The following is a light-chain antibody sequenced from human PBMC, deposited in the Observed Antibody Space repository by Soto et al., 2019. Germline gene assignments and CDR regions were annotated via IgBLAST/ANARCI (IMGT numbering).Light chain of an antibody. Sequence: EIVLTQSPGTLSLSPGERATISCRASQSVSSSYLAWYQQKPGQAPRLLIYGASSRATGIPDRFSGSGSGTDFTLTICRLEPEDFAVYYCQQYGSFGPGTKVDIK. V-gene: IGKV3-20*01. CDR3: QQYGS. J-gene: IGKJ3*01. CDR2: GAS. CDR1: QSVSSSY.